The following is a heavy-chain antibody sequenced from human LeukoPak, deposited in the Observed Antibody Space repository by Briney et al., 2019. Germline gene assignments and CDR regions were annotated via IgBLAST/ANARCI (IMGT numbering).Heavy chain of an antibody. CDR1: GFKLDVYD. CDR3: VRDPFCSSTTRCSFEDWFDP. V-gene: IGHV3-20*04. Sequence: GGSVRLFCAASGFKLDVYDMRGVRPVPGKGLEWVAGVTSDGGNTGYVDSVRGRFAISRDNTKNSLFLQMDSLRTEDTALYYCVRDPFCSSTTRCSFEDWFDPWGQGTLVTVSS. CDR2: VTSDGGNT. J-gene: IGHJ5*02. D-gene: IGHD2/OR15-2a*01.